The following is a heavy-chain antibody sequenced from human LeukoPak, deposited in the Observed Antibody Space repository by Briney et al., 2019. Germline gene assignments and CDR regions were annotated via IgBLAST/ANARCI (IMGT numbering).Heavy chain of an antibody. J-gene: IGHJ6*03. Sequence: ASVKVSCKASGYTFTSYDINWVRQATGQGLEWMGWMNPNSGNTGYAQKFQGRVTITRNTSISTAYMELSSLRSEDTAVYYCARAESSCSSTSCHEHYYYYYMDVWGKGTTVTVSS. CDR3: ARAESSCSSTSCHEHYYYYYMDV. V-gene: IGHV1-8*03. CDR1: GYTFTSYD. D-gene: IGHD2-2*01. CDR2: MNPNSGNT.